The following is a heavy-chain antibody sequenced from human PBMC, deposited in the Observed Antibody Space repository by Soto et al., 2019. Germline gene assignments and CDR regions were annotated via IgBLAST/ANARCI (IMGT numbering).Heavy chain of an antibody. CDR1: GGSFSGYY. V-gene: IGHV4-34*01. J-gene: IGHJ4*02. CDR3: ARTIGDGSSYQFDY. D-gene: IGHD3-10*01. Sequence: QVQLQQWGAGLLKPSETLSLTCAVYGGSFSGYYWSWVRQPPGKGLEWIGEINHSGSTNYNPSLKSRVTISVDTSKNQFSLKLSSVTAADTAVYYCARTIGDGSSYQFDYWGQGTLVTVSS. CDR2: INHSGST.